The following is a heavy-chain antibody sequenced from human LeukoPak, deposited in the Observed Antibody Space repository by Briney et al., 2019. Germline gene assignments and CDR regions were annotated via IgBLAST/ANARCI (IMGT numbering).Heavy chain of an antibody. J-gene: IGHJ3*02. CDR2: ISSSSSYI. CDR3: ARGLTPDIVVVPAAPVMDAFDI. D-gene: IGHD2-2*01. V-gene: IGHV3-21*01. CDR1: GFTFSSYS. Sequence: PGRSLRLSCAASGFTFSSYSMNWVRQAPGKGLEWVSSISSSSSYIYYADSVKGRFTISRDNAKNSLYLQMNSLRAEDTAVYYCARGLTPDIVVVPAAPVMDAFDIWGQGTMVTVSS.